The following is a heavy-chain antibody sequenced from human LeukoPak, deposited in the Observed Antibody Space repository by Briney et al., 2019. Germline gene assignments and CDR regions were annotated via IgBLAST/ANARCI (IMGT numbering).Heavy chain of an antibody. V-gene: IGHV1-2*06. Sequence: ASVKVSCKASGYTFTGYYMHWVRQAPGQGLEWMGRINPNSGGTNYAQKFQGRVTMTRDTSISTAYMELSRLRSDDTAVYYCARDLDRDTYYDFWSGSHWGQGTLVTVSS. J-gene: IGHJ4*02. CDR2: INPNSGGT. CDR1: GYTFTGYY. CDR3: ARDLDRDTYYDFWSGSH. D-gene: IGHD3-3*01.